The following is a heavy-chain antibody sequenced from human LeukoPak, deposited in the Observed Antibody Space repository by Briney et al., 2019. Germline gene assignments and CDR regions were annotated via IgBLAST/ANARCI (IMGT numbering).Heavy chain of an antibody. Sequence: PGGSLRLSCAASGFTFSSYSMNWVRQAPGKGLEWVSSISSSSSYIYYADSVKGRLTISRDNAKNSLYLQMNSLRAEDTAVYYCASYGDYYGSGSYPSDAFDIWGQGTTVTVSS. CDR3: ASYGDYYGSGSYPSDAFDI. CDR2: ISSSSSYI. V-gene: IGHV3-21*01. J-gene: IGHJ3*02. D-gene: IGHD3-10*01. CDR1: GFTFSSYS.